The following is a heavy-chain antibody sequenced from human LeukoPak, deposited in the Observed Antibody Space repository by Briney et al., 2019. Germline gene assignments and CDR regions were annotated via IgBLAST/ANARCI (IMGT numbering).Heavy chain of an antibody. V-gene: IGHV3-48*01. D-gene: IGHD6-13*01. J-gene: IGHJ3*02. CDR3: AREGRQQLATNAFDI. CDR1: GFTFSSYS. Sequence: GGSLRLSCAASGFTFSSYSMNWVRQAPGKGLEWVSYISSSSSTIYYADSVKGRFTISRDNAKNSLYLQMNSLRAEDTAVYYCAREGRQQLATNAFDIWGQGTMVTVSS. CDR2: ISSSSSTI.